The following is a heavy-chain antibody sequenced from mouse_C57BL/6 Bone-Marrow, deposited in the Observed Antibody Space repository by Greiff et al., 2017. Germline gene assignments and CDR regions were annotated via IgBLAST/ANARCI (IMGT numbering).Heavy chain of an antibody. Sequence: VQLQQSGAELVRPGASVKLSCTASGFNIKDDNMHWVKQRPEQGLEWIGWIDPENGDTEYASKFQGKATITADTSSNTAYLQLSSLTSEDTAVYYCTTGDGYSYFDYWGQGTTLTVSS. CDR3: TTGDGYSYFDY. CDR2: IDPENGDT. CDR1: GFNIKDDN. D-gene: IGHD2-3*01. V-gene: IGHV14-4*01. J-gene: IGHJ2*01.